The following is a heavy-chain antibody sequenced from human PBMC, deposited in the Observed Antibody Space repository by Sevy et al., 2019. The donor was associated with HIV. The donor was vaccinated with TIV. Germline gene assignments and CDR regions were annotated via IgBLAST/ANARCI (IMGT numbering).Heavy chain of an antibody. CDR2: IYYSGSG. Sequence: SETLSLTCDVSGGSVSNGDYYWSWIRQPPRKGLEWFGYIYYSGSGYYNPFLKSRVTISVDTSKNQFSLKLKSVTAADTAIYYCASKRGYTHGPFESWGQGTLVTVSS. CDR3: ASKRGYTHGPFES. V-gene: IGHV4-30-4*01. J-gene: IGHJ4*02. CDR1: GGSVSNGDYY. D-gene: IGHD5-12*01.